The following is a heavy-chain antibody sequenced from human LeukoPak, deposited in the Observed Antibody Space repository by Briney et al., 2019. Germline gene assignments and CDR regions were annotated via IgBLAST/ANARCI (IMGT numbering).Heavy chain of an antibody. V-gene: IGHV3-23*01. CDR1: GFTFSSYA. CDR2: ISGSGGST. Sequence: GGSLRLSCAASGFTFSSYAMSWVRQAPGKGLEWVSAISGSGGSTYYADSVKGRFTISRDNSKNTLYLQMNSLRAEDTAVYYCAKVSIRSQWLVLRRFDYFDYWGQGTLVTVSS. J-gene: IGHJ4*02. CDR3: AKVSIRSQWLVLRRFDYFDY. D-gene: IGHD6-19*01.